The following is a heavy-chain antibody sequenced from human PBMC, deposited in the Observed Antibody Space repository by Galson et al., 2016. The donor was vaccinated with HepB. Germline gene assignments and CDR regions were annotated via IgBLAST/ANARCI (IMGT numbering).Heavy chain of an antibody. Sequence: SETLSLTCAVSGGSISSSNWWSWVRQPPGKGLEWIGDIYHSGSTNYNPSLKSRVTISVDKSKNQFSLKLSSVTAADTAVYYCARVSGVHYYFDYWGQGTQVTVSS. D-gene: IGHD7-27*01. J-gene: IGHJ4*02. V-gene: IGHV4-4*02. CDR2: IYHSGST. CDR3: ARVSGVHYYFDY. CDR1: GGSISSSNW.